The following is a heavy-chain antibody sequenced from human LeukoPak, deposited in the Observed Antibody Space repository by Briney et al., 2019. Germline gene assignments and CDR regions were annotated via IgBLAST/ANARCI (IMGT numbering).Heavy chain of an antibody. Sequence: PSETLSLTCSVSGGSISSSYWSWIRQAPGKGLEWIGQIYYSGSANYNPSLKSRVTISVDTSKNQFSLKLSSVTAADTAVYYCAREGMIETGREPAEIWGQGTMVTVSS. V-gene: IGHV4-59*01. CDR2: IYYSGSA. D-gene: IGHD3-22*01. CDR3: AREGMIETGREPAEI. J-gene: IGHJ3*02. CDR1: GGSISSSY.